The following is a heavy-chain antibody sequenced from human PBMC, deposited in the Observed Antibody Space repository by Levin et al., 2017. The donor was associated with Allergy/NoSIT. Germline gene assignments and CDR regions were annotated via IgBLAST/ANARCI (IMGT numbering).Heavy chain of an antibody. D-gene: IGHD1-7*01. J-gene: IGHJ6*02. CDR3: ARGSWLELLGNYGMDG. V-gene: IGHV3-30-3*01. CDR2: ISYDGSNK. Sequence: GGSLRLSCAASGFTFSSYAMHWVRQAPGKGLEWVAVISYDGSNKYYADSVKGRFTISRDNSKNTLYLQMNSLRAEDTAVYYCARGSWLELLGNYGMDGWGQGTTVTVSS. CDR1: GFTFSSYA.